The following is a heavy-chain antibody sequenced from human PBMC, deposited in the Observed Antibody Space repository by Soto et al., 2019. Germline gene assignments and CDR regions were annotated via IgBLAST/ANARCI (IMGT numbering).Heavy chain of an antibody. V-gene: IGHV4-4*02. CDR1: GGSISSSNW. CDR3: ARDGRRSMEDGYYYGMDV. Sequence: SETLSLTCAVSGGSISSSNWWSWVRQPPGKGLEWIGEIYHSGSTNYKPSLQSRVTISVDKSKNQFSLKLSSVTAADTAVYYCARDGRRSMEDGYYYGMDVWGQGTTVTVSS. D-gene: IGHD2-15*01. J-gene: IGHJ6*02. CDR2: IYHSGST.